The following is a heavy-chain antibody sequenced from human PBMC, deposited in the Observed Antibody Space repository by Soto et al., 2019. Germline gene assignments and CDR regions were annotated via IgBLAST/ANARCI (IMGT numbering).Heavy chain of an antibody. V-gene: IGHV3-53*01. D-gene: IGHD6-13*01. J-gene: IGHJ4*02. CDR1: GFTVSSNY. Sequence: GGSLRLSCAASGFTVSSNYMSWVGQAPGKGLEWVSVIYSGGSTYYADSGKGRFTISRDNSKNTLYLQMNSLRAEDTAVYYCGKLGSSTWSHHYYFANWAQGCLVTVSS. CDR2: IYSGGST. CDR3: GKLGSSTWSHHYYFAN.